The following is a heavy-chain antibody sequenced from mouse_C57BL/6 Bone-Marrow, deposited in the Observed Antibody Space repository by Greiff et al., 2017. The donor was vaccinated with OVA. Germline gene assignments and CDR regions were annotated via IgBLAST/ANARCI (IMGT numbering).Heavy chain of an antibody. Sequence: DVMLVESGGGLVQPKGSLKLSCAASGFSFNTYAMNWVRQAPGKGLEWVARIRSKSNNYATYYADSVKDRFTISRDDSESMLYLQMNNLKTEDTAMYYCVRQGRFQYYFDYWGQGTTLTVSS. J-gene: IGHJ2*01. CDR1: GFSFNTYA. CDR2: IRSKSNNYAT. V-gene: IGHV10-1*01. CDR3: VRQGRFQYYFDY.